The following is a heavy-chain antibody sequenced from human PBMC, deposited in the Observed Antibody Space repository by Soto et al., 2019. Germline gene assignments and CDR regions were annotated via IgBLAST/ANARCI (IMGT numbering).Heavy chain of an antibody. D-gene: IGHD3-10*01. Sequence: EEQLVESGGGLAQPGGSLRLSCVASGFTFTTYWMSWVRQAPGKGREWGANIRQEGGAQYYVDPVRGRCTISRDNAKNSVYLQMDSLRVEDTAVYYCVRGGHGSGSYLGSSWGQGILVTVSS. CDR2: IRQEGGAQ. J-gene: IGHJ5*02. CDR3: VRGGHGSGSYLGSS. CDR1: GFTFTTYW. V-gene: IGHV3-7*03.